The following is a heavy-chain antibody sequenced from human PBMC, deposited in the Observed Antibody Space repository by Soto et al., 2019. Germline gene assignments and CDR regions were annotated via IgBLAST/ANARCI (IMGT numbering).Heavy chain of an antibody. V-gene: IGHV3-21*01. J-gene: IGHJ6*02. D-gene: IGHD3-22*01. CDR3: ARYDSSGYYWPYYYYGMDV. Sequence: SGGGLVKPGGSLRLSCAASGFTFSTYSMNWVRQAPGKGLEWVSSISSSSSYIYYADSVKGRFTISRDNAKNSLYLQMNSLRAEDTAVYYCARYDSSGYYWPYYYYGMDVWGQGTTVTVSS. CDR2: ISSSSSYI. CDR1: GFTFSTYS.